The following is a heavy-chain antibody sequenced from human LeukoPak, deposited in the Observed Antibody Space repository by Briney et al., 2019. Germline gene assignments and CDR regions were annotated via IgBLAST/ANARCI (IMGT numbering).Heavy chain of an antibody. V-gene: IGHV5-10-1*01. Sequence: GESLKISCKGSGYSFTSYWISWVRQMPGKGLEWMGRIDPSDSYTSYSPSFQGHVTISADKSISTAYLQWSSLKASDTAMYYCARSHSVLLWFGELFSHYYYGMDVWGKGTTVTVSS. D-gene: IGHD3-10*01. CDR3: ARSHSVLLWFGELFSHYYYGMDV. J-gene: IGHJ6*04. CDR1: GYSFTSYW. CDR2: IDPSDSYT.